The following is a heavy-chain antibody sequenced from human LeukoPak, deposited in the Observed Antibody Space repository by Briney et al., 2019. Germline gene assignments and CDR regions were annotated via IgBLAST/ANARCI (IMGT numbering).Heavy chain of an antibody. J-gene: IGHJ4*02. CDR1: GFTFSTSW. D-gene: IGHD4-23*01. V-gene: IGHV3-7*01. Sequence: GGSLRLSCAASGFTFSTSWMAWVRQAPGKGLEWVANINQDGSEAYYVDSVKGRFTISRDNSKNLLYLQMNSLRAEDTAIYYCARTVARIGYWGQGTLVTVSS. CDR2: INQDGSEA. CDR3: ARTVARIGY.